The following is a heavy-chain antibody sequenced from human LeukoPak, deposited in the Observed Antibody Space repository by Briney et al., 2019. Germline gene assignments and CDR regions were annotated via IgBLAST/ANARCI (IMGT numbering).Heavy chain of an antibody. CDR2: ISPDGRDT. CDR3: VRAVAGTRGY. D-gene: IGHD6-19*01. J-gene: IGHJ4*02. V-gene: IGHV3-74*01. Sequence: GGSLRLSCAASGFAFSTYWMHWVRQAPGKGPVWVSRISPDGRDTIYADSVKGRFTMSRDNDKNTLYLQLSSLRAEDTAVFYCVRAVAGTRGYWGQGTLVTVSS. CDR1: GFAFSTYW.